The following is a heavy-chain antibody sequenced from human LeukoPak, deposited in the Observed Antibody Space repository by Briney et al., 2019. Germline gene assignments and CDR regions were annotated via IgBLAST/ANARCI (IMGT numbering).Heavy chain of an antibody. D-gene: IGHD1-14*01. CDR2: INTDGKVT. Sequence: GGSLRLSCEVSGFTVSNFWMHWVRHGPGKGLEWVARINTDGKVTNYADFVKGRATISRDNAKNTLFLEMSGLRADDTAVYYCSRGYNHRFDFWGQGTLVVVSS. CDR3: SRGYNHRFDF. CDR1: GFTVSNFW. V-gene: IGHV3-74*01. J-gene: IGHJ4*02.